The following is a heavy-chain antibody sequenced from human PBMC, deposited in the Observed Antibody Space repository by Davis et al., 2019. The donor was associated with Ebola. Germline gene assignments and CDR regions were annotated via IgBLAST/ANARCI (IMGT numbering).Heavy chain of an antibody. V-gene: IGHV1-18*01. CDR1: GYTFTSYA. D-gene: IGHD3-22*01. Sequence: ASVKVSCKASGYTFTSYAMHWVRQAPGQRLEWMGWISAYNGNTNYAQKLQGRVTMTTDTSTSTAYMELGSLRSDDTAVYYCAREGAMIRYYYYGMDVWGQGTTVTVSS. J-gene: IGHJ6*02. CDR3: AREGAMIRYYYYGMDV. CDR2: ISAYNGNT.